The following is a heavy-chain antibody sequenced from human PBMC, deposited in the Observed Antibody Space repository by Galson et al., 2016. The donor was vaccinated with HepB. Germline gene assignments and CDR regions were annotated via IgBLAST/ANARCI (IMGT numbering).Heavy chain of an antibody. CDR1: GYTFTDYY. CDR2: INPSSGGT. V-gene: IGHV1-2*02. J-gene: IGHJ5*02. Sequence: SVKVSCKASGYTFTDYYIHWVRQAPGQGLEWMGWINPSSGGTSYAQKFQGRVTMTRDTSISTASMELSRLTSDDTALYYCAREGRFSWSYAAWGQGTLVTVSS. CDR3: AREGRFSWSYAA. D-gene: IGHD1-26*01.